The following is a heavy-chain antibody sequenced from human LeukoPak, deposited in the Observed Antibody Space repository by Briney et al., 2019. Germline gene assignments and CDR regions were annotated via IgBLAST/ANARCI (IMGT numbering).Heavy chain of an antibody. CDR1: GFSIKNYG. CDR3: ARDQRRLSNSFDF. CDR2: ICYDGSKM. J-gene: IGHJ4*02. V-gene: IGHV3-33*01. Sequence: SLRLSCAASGFSIKNYGFHWVRQAPGKGLEWVAVICYDGSKMYYADSVKGRFTASRDDSKNMLSLQMNSLRAEDTAVYYCARDQRRLSNSFDFWGQGTLVSVSS. D-gene: IGHD6-25*01.